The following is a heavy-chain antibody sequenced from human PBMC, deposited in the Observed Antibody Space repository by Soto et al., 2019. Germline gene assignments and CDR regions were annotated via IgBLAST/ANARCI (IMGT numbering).Heavy chain of an antibody. CDR1: GGSISSGGHC. CDR3: ARGITIFGVVYFDY. V-gene: IGHV4-31*03. D-gene: IGHD3-3*01. Sequence: SETLSLTCTVSGGSISSGGHCWSWIRQHPGKGLEWIGHIYYSGSTYSNPSLKSRVTISVDTSKNQFSLKLSSVTAADTAVYYCARGITIFGVVYFDYWGQGTLVTVYS. CDR2: IYYSGST. J-gene: IGHJ4*02.